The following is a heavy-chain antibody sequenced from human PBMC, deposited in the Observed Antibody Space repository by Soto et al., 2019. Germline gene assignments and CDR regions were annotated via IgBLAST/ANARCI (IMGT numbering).Heavy chain of an antibody. D-gene: IGHD3-10*01. Sequence: GASVKVSCKASGYTFTTYGISWVRQAPGQGLEWLGWINTHNGNTNYAQNLQGRVIMTADTSTSTAYMELRSLRSDDTAIYSCTREGSAPYYYYGMDAWGQGTTVTVS. CDR3: TREGSAPYYYYGMDA. CDR1: GYTFTTYG. V-gene: IGHV1-18*01. J-gene: IGHJ6*02. CDR2: INTHNGNT.